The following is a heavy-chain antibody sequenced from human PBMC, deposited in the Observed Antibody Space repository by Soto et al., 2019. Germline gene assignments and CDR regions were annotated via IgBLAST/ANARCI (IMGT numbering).Heavy chain of an antibody. CDR1: GFTFSSYA. CDR2: ISGSGGST. J-gene: IGHJ4*02. D-gene: IGHD6-19*01. CDR3: AKYDSSGWYGPNDY. V-gene: IGHV3-23*01. Sequence: GGSLRLSCAASGFTFSSYAMSWVRQAPGKGLEWVSAISGSGGSTYYADSVKGRFTISRDNSKNTLYLQMNSLRAEDTAVYYCAKYDSSGWYGPNDYWGQGTLVTVSS.